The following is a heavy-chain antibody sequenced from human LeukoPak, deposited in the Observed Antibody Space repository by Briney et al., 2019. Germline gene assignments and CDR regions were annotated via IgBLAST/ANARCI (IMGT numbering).Heavy chain of an antibody. V-gene: IGHV3-23*01. CDR3: AKDPTDFDSSGQTYFDY. D-gene: IGHD3-22*01. CDR1: GFTFSSYA. J-gene: IGHJ4*02. Sequence: GGSLRLSCAASGFTFSSYAMNWVRQAPGKGLEWVSTISGSGGSKHYADSVKGRFTISRDNSKNTLYLQMNSLRAEDTAVYYCAKDPTDFDSSGQTYFDYWGQGSLVTVSS. CDR2: ISGSGGSK.